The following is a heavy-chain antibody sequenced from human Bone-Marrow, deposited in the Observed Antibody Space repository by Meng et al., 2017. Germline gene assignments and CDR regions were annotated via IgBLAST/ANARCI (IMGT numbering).Heavy chain of an antibody. J-gene: IGHJ2*01. CDR3: AKESFGDRGVWYFDL. D-gene: IGHD3-10*01. V-gene: IGHV3-9*01. CDR2: ISWNSGSI. Sequence: LRLSCAASGFAFDDCAMHWVRQAPGKGLDWVSGISWNSGSIGYADSVKGRFTISRDNAKNSLYLQINSLRAEDTALYYCAKESFGDRGVWYFDLWGRGTLVTVSS. CDR1: GFAFDDCA.